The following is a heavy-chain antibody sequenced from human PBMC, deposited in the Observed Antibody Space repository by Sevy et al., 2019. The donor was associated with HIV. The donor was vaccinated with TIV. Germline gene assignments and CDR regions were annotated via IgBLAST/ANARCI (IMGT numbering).Heavy chain of an antibody. J-gene: IGHJ4*02. Sequence: GGSLRLSCAASGFTFSDYYMSWIRQAPGKGLEWVSYISSSGSTIYYADSVKGRFTISRDNAKNSLYLQMNSLRAEDTAVYYCAGNGRYYYDSSGYYNYWGQGTLVTVSS. CDR1: GFTFSDYY. V-gene: IGHV3-11*01. CDR2: ISSSGSTI. D-gene: IGHD3-22*01. CDR3: AGNGRYYYDSSGYYNY.